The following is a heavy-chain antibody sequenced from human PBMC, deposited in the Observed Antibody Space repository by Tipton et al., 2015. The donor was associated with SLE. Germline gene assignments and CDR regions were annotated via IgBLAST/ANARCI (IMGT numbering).Heavy chain of an antibody. CDR3: AREGVVRGTFDI. V-gene: IGHV4-59*01. D-gene: IGHD2-15*01. CDR2: IYYSGST. CDR1: GGSISSYY. J-gene: IGHJ3*02. Sequence: LSLTCTVSGGSISSYYWSWIRQPPGKGLEWIGYIYYSGSTNYNPSLKSRVTISVDTSKNQFSLKLSSVTAADTAVYYCAREGVVRGTFDIWGQGTMVTVSS.